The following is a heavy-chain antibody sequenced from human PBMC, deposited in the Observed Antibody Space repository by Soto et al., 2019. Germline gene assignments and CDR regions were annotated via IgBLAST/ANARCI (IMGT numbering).Heavy chain of an antibody. J-gene: IGHJ5*01. D-gene: IGHD3-3*01. CDR1: GDSVSSNSAA. Sequence: SQTLSLTCAISGDSVSSNSAAWNWIRQSPSRGLEWLGRTYYRSKWYNDYAVSVKSRITINPDTSKNQFSLQLNSVTPEDTAVYYCARDLARGLRFLECLPNWFGPWGQGTLSTVSS. CDR3: ARDLARGLRFLECLPNWFGP. V-gene: IGHV6-1*01. CDR2: TYYRSKWYN.